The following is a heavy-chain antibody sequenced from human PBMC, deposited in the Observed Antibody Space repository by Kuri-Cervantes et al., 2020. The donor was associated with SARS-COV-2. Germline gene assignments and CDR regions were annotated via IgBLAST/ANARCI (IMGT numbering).Heavy chain of an antibody. V-gene: IGHV3-21*01. CDR1: GFTFSSYS. D-gene: IGHD5-18*01. CDR2: ISSSSSYI. Sequence: GGSLRLSCAASGFTFSSYSVNWVRKAPGKGLEWVSSISSSSSYIYYADSVKGRFTIPRDNAKNTLYLQMNSLRAEDTAVYYCARSYTAMDLRLLAYYYYGMDVWGQGTTVTVSS. CDR3: ARSYTAMDLRLLAYYYYGMDV. J-gene: IGHJ6*02.